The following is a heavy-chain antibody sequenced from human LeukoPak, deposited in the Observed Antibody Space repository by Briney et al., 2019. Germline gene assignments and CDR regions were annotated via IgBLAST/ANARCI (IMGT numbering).Heavy chain of an antibody. CDR1: GGSISSGDYY. D-gene: IGHD6-13*01. CDR2: TYYSGST. CDR3: ARAEDSSSWDDAFDI. Sequence: SQTLSLTCTVSGGSISSGDYYWSWIRQPPGKGLEWIGYTYYSGSTYYNPSLKSRVTISVDTSKNQFSLKLSSVTAADTAVYYCARAEDSSSWDDAFDIWGQGTMVTVSS. J-gene: IGHJ3*02. V-gene: IGHV4-30-4*01.